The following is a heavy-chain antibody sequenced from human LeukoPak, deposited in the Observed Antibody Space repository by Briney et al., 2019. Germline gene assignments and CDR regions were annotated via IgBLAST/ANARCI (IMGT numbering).Heavy chain of an antibody. J-gene: IGHJ4*02. CDR1: GYSFTSYW. Sequence: GESLKISCKGSGYSFTSYWIGWVRQMPGKGLEWMGIIYPGDSDTRYSPSFQGQVTISADKSIITAYLQWSSLKASDTAMYYCARHTTYYYDSSGYYYGYYFDYWGQGTLVTVSS. D-gene: IGHD3-22*01. CDR3: ARHTTYYYDSSGYYYGYYFDY. V-gene: IGHV5-51*01. CDR2: IYPGDSDT.